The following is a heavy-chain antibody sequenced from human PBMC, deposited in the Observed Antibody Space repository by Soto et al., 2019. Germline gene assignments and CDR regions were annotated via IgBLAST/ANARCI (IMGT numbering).Heavy chain of an antibody. J-gene: IGHJ4*02. CDR2: IKGNGLQD. Sequence: GGSLILSCVTYGLTFSTYLMSWVRQAPGKGLEWVANIKGNGLQDDYSDSVKGRFTISRDNAKDSLYLQMNSLRAEDSAIYYCARWNWAWDYWVQGVLVTVSS. D-gene: IGHD1-1*01. CDR1: GLTFSTYL. V-gene: IGHV3-7*05. CDR3: ARWNWAWDY.